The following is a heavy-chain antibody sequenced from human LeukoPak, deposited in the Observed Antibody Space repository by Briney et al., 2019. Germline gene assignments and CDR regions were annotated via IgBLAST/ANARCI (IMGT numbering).Heavy chain of an antibody. J-gene: IGHJ4*02. Sequence: SETLSLTCTVSGASIRNYYWSWIRQPPGKGREWIGYIYHSGSTTHHPSLNSQVTIPVDTSKSQFSLKLSSVTAADTAMYYCARGGMTTILDYWGRGTLVTVSS. CDR3: ARGGMTTILDY. D-gene: IGHD4-17*01. CDR2: IYHSGST. CDR1: GASIRNYY. V-gene: IGHV4-59*01.